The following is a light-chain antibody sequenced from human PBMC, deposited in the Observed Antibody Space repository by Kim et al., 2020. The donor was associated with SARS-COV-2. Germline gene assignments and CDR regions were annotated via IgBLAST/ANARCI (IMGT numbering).Light chain of an antibody. CDR2: DAA. CDR3: QQANSFPPFT. V-gene: IGKV1-12*01. Sequence: SVGDRVTITCRASQNINTRLACYQQQTGKAPKLLLYDAATLQKAVPSRLSGSRSATAFTIPIASLQPADYATYYCQQANSFPPFTFGQGTKVDIK. CDR1: QNINTR. J-gene: IGKJ1*01.